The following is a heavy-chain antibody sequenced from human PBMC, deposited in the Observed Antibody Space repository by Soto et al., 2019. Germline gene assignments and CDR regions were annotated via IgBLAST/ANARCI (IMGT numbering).Heavy chain of an antibody. CDR2: ISSGSSNI. V-gene: IGHV3-21*01. CDR3: ASATVVAGTLDF. J-gene: IGHJ4*02. D-gene: IGHD2-15*01. CDR1: GFAFRSYN. Sequence: EVQLVESGGGLVKPGGSLTLSCAGSGFAFRSYNMNWVRQPPGKGLEWVASISSGSSNIYYADSVKGRFTISRDNAKDSLYLQMDSLRAEDSAVYYCASATVVAGTLDFWGQGTLLTVSS.